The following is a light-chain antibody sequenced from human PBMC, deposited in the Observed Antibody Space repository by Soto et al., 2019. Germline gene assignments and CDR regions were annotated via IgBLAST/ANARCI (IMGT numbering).Light chain of an antibody. V-gene: IGKV3-20*01. J-gene: IGKJ5*01. Sequence: DIVLTQSPGTLSLSPGERATLSCRASQSVSSSYLAWYQQKPGQAPRLLIYGASSRATGIPDRSSGSGSGTDFTLTIGTLEPEDFAVYYCQYYGSSRITLGQGTRLEIK. CDR1: QSVSSSY. CDR2: GAS. CDR3: QYYGSSRIT.